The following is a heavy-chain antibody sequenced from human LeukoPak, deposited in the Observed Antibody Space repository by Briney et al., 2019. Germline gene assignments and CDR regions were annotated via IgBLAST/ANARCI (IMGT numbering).Heavy chain of an antibody. CDR2: ISSSSSYI. J-gene: IGHJ4*02. Sequence: GGSLRLSCAASGFTFNTYSMNWVRQAPGKGLEWVSSISSSSSYINYADSVKGRFTVSRDNAKNSLSLQMNSLRAEDTAVYYCATLSYGGNSGRQIDYWGQGTLVTVSS. CDR3: ATLSYGGNSGRQIDY. D-gene: IGHD4-23*01. CDR1: GFTFNTYS. V-gene: IGHV3-21*01.